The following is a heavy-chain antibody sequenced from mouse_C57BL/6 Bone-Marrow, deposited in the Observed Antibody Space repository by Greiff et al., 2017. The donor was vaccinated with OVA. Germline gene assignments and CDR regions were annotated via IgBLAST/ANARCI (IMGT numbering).Heavy chain of an antibody. V-gene: IGHV1-15*01. CDR2: IDPETGGT. Sequence: VQLQESGAELVRPGASVTLSCKASGYTFTDYEMHWVKQTPVHGLEWIGAIDPETGGTAYNQKFKGKAILTADKSSSTAYMELRSLTSEDSAVYYCTRGRYFYAMDYWGQGTSGTVSS. CDR3: TRGRYFYAMDY. CDR1: GYTFTDYE. J-gene: IGHJ4*01.